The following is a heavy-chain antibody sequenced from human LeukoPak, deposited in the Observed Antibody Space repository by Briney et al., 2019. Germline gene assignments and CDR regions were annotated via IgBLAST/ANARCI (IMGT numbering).Heavy chain of an antibody. V-gene: IGHV1-2*06. J-gene: IGHJ4*02. CDR3: ARAPLAARPGY. D-gene: IGHD6-6*01. CDR2: INPNSCGT. CDR1: GYTFTGYY. Sequence: ASLKVSCKASGYTFTGYYIHWVRQAPGEGLEWMGRINPNSCGTHYAQKFQGRVTMTRDTSISTAYMELSRLRSDDTAVYYCARAPLAARPGYWGQGTLVTVSS.